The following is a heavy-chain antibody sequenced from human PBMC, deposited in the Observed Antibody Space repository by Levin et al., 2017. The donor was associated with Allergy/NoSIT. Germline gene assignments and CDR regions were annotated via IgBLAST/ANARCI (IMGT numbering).Heavy chain of an antibody. D-gene: IGHD4-11*01. CDR1: GYTFTTYG. V-gene: IGHV1-18*01. Sequence: ASVKVSCKASGYTFTTYGISWVRQAPGQGLEWMGWVSGYNGNTNYAQKLQARVTMTTDTSTSTAYMELRSLRSDDTAIYYCARDAHDYPFDYWGQGTLVTVSS. J-gene: IGHJ4*02. CDR2: VSGYNGNT. CDR3: ARDAHDYPFDY.